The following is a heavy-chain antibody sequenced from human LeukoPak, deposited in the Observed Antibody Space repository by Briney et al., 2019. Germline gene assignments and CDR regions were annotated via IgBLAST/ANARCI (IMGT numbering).Heavy chain of an antibody. V-gene: IGHV3-7*02. CDR3: ASSPYYSGSYYIDY. D-gene: IGHD1-26*01. Sequence: PGGSLRLSCAASAFXLSSYWISWVRQAPGKGLEWVASIKADGSEKYYVDSVKGRFTISRDNAKNSLYLQMNSLRAEDTAVYYCASSPYYSGSYYIDYWGQGTLVTVSS. CDR2: IKADGSEK. J-gene: IGHJ4*02. CDR1: AFXLSSYW.